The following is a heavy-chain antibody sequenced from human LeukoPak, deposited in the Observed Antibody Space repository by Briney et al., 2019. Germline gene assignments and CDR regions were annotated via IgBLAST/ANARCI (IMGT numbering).Heavy chain of an antibody. J-gene: IGHJ4*02. CDR2: MYHSGST. V-gene: IGHV4-38-2*01. CDR3: ARVVDSAAVAGTGKYYFDY. CDR1: GYSISSGYY. Sequence: PSETLSLTCAVSGYSISSGYYWGWIRQPPGKGLEWIASMYHSGSTYYNPSLKSRVTISVDTSKNHFSLNLTSVTAAETAVYYGARVVDSAAVAGTGKYYFDYWGQGTLVTVSS. D-gene: IGHD6-19*01.